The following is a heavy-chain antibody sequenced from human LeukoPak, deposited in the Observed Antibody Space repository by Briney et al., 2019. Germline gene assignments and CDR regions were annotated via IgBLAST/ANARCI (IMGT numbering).Heavy chain of an antibody. D-gene: IGHD6-19*01. V-gene: IGHV3-74*01. CDR3: ARDSSGSSFGY. J-gene: IGHJ4*02. CDR2: IHSDGSAT. Sequence: GGFLRLSCAASGFTFSSYWMHWVRQAPGEGLVWVSHIHSDGSATDYVDSVKGRFTISRDNAKNTLYLQMNSLRAEDTAVYYCARDSSGSSFGYWGQGALVTVSS. CDR1: GFTFSSYW.